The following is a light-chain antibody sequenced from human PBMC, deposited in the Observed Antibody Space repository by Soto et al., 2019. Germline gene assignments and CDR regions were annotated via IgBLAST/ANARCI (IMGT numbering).Light chain of an antibody. J-gene: IGLJ2*01. CDR2: QDH. V-gene: IGLV6-57*04. CDR3: QSYDSSNYVV. CDR1: SGSIASNY. Sequence: NFMLTQPHSVSESPGKTVTISWTRSSGSIASNYVQWYQQRPGSAPTTVIYQDHQRPSGVPDRFSGSIDSSSNSASLTISGLKTEDEADYYCQSYDSSNYVVFGGGTKLTVL.